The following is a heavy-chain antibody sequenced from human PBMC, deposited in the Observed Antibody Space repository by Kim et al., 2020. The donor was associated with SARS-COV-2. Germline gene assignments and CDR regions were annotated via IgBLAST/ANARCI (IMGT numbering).Heavy chain of an antibody. CDR3: ARDGYCSGGSCYAGFDY. D-gene: IGHD2-15*01. J-gene: IGHJ4*02. Sequence: VKSRITINPDTSKNQFSLQLNSVTPEDTAVYYCARDGYCSGGSCYAGFDYWGQGTLVTVSS. V-gene: IGHV6-1*01.